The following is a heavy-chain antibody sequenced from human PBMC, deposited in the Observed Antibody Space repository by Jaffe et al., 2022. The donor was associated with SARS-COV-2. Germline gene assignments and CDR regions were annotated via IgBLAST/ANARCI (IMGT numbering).Heavy chain of an antibody. Sequence: QVQMVESGGGVVQPGRSRRLSCVASGFTFGSFGMHWVRQAPGKGLEWVAFVSFDGVNQYYTDSVKGRFTVSRDNSKNTLYLQMNSLRAEDTAIYYCAKQVSTTVAIPLNWFDPWGQGTLVTVSS. D-gene: IGHD4-17*01. J-gene: IGHJ5*02. CDR2: VSFDGVNQ. CDR1: GFTFGSFG. CDR3: AKQVSTTVAIPLNWFDP. V-gene: IGHV3-30*18.